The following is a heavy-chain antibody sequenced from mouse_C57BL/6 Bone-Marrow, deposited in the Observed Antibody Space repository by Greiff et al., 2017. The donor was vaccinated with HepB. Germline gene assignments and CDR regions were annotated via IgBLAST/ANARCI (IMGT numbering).Heavy chain of an antibody. J-gene: IGHJ2*01. CDR2: IDPENGDT. Sequence: DVKLVESGAELVRPGASVKLSCTASGFNIKDDYMHWVKQRPEQGLEWIGWIDPENGDTEYASKFQGKATITADTSSNTAYLQLSSLTSEDTAVYYCTTGTYDYWGQGTTLTVSS. CDR1: GFNIKDDY. V-gene: IGHV14-4*01. CDR3: TTGTYDY. D-gene: IGHD3-3*01.